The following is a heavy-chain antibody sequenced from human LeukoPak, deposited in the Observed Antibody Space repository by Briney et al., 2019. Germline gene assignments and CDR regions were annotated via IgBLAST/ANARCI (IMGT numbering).Heavy chain of an antibody. Sequence: GGSLRLSCAASGFTFSSYGMHWVRQAPGKGLEWVAVISYDGSNEYYADSVKGRFTISRDNSKNTLYLQMNSLRAEDTAVYYCAKDGGWVGAMVKLAPFDYWGQGTLVTVSS. CDR1: GFTFSSYG. J-gene: IGHJ4*02. CDR2: ISYDGSNE. V-gene: IGHV3-30*18. CDR3: AKDGGWVGAMVKLAPFDY. D-gene: IGHD5-18*01.